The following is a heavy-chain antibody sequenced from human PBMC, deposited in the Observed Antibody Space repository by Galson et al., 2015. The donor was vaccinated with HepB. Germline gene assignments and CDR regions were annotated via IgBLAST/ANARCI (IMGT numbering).Heavy chain of an antibody. Sequence: CAISGDSVSNNDAAWNWIRQSPSRGLEWLGRTYYRSTWYNEYAVSVKSRITINPNTSKNQFSLQLNSMTPEDTAVYYCARDPHGGNHYFDYWGQGTLVTVSS. CDR3: ARDPHGGNHYFDY. CDR2: TYYRSTWYN. D-gene: IGHD4-23*01. V-gene: IGHV6-1*01. CDR1: GDSVSNNDAA. J-gene: IGHJ4*02.